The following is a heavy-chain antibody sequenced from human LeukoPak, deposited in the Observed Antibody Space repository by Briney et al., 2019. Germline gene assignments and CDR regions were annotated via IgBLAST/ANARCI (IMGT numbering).Heavy chain of an antibody. D-gene: IGHD3-16*01. V-gene: IGHV3-21*01. CDR1: GFTFSSYS. Sequence: TGGSLRLSCAASGFTFSSYSMNWARQAPGKGLEWVSSISSSSSYIYYADSVKGRFTISRDYAKNSLYLQMNSLRAEDTAVYYCARDPRRLGGLWGQGTLVTVSS. CDR3: ARDPRRLGGL. J-gene: IGHJ4*02. CDR2: ISSSSSYI.